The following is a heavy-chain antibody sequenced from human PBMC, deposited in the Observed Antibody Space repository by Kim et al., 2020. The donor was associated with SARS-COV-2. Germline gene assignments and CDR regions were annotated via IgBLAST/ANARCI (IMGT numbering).Heavy chain of an antibody. V-gene: IGHV1-3*01. CDR3: ARAYYGGNSLGNDY. Sequence: SQKFQGRVTITRDTSASTAYMELSSLRSEDTAVYYCARAYYGGNSLGNDYWGQGTLVTVSS. J-gene: IGHJ4*02. D-gene: IGHD4-17*01.